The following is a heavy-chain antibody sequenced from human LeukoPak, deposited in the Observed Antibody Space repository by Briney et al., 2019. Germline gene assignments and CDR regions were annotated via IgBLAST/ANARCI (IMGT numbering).Heavy chain of an antibody. Sequence: GGSLRLSCAGSGFTFNNYAMSWVRQTPRKGLEWVSTISIGGDGTYYADSVKGRFTISRDNSKNTLYLQMNSLRAEDTAVYYCARAPRRLGATSGYFDYWGQGTLVTVSS. V-gene: IGHV3-23*01. J-gene: IGHJ4*02. D-gene: IGHD1-26*01. CDR3: ARAPRRLGATSGYFDY. CDR1: GFTFNNYA. CDR2: ISIGGDGT.